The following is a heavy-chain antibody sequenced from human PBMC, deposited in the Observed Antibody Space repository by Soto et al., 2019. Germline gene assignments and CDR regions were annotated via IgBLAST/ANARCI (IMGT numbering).Heavy chain of an antibody. Sequence: GGSLRLSCAASGFTFSGSAMHWVRQASGKGLEWVGRIRSKANSYAAAYAASVKGRFTISRDDSKNTAYLQMNSLKTEDTAVYYCTRTVTITDYWGQGTLVTVSS. V-gene: IGHV3-73*01. J-gene: IGHJ4*02. D-gene: IGHD4-17*01. CDR2: IRSKANSYAA. CDR1: GFTFSGSA. CDR3: TRTVTITDY.